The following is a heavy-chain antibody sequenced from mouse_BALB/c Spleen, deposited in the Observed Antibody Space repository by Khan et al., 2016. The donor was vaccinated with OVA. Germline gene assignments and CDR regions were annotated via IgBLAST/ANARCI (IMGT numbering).Heavy chain of an antibody. D-gene: IGHD1-3*01. Sequence: VQLQQSGTVLARPGASVKMSCKASGYSFTSYLIHWVKQRPGQGLEWIGDIYPGNSATRYNQKFKDKAKLTSGTSASTAYMELSSLTNEDSAVYYCTRGGFSSFAYWGQGTLVTVSA. V-gene: IGHV1-5*01. CDR3: TRGGFSSFAY. CDR2: IYPGNSAT. J-gene: IGHJ3*01. CDR1: GYSFTSYL.